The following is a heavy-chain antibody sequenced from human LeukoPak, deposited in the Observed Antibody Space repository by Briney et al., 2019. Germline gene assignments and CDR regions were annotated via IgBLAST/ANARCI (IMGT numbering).Heavy chain of an antibody. CDR2: IRSKPNNYAT. D-gene: IGHD4/OR15-4a*01. Sequence: GGSLKLSCAASGFTFSDSAFHWVRQASGKGLEWVGRIRSKPNNYATAYTASVKGRFTISRDDSKNTAYLQMNSLNTEDTAMYYCTRHLIGATPFDYWGQGTLVTVSS. CDR3: TRHLIGATPFDY. CDR1: GFTFSDSA. V-gene: IGHV3-73*01. J-gene: IGHJ4*02.